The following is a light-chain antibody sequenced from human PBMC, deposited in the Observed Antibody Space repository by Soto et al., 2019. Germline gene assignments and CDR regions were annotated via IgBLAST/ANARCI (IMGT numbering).Light chain of an antibody. CDR2: GTS. CDR1: QSVSSSY. V-gene: IGKV3-20*01. J-gene: IGKJ1*01. Sequence: EIVLTQSPGTLSLSPGERATLSCRASQSVSSSYSAWYQQKPGQAPRLLIHGTSSRATAIPDRFSGSGSGTDFTLTISRLEPEDFAVYYCQQYGSSSWTFGQGTKVDIK. CDR3: QQYGSSSWT.